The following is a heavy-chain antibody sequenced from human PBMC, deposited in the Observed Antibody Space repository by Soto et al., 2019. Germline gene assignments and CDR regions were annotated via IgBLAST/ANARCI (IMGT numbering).Heavy chain of an antibody. J-gene: IGHJ4*02. CDR1: GVGFRSYA. V-gene: IGHV3-23*01. Sequence: PGGSLRLSCAASGVGFRSYAMSWVRQAPGKGLEWVSDISGSGGSSYYADSVKGRFTISRDNSKNTLFLQMNSLKVEDTAVYYCAGGLPLTTRSFDFWGQGTLVTVSS. CDR2: ISGSGGSS. CDR3: AGGLPLTTRSFDF. D-gene: IGHD4-4*01.